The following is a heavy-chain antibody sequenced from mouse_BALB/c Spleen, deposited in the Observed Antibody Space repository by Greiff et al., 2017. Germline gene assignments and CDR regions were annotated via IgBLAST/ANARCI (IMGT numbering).Heavy chain of an antibody. J-gene: IGHJ4*01. CDR3: ARSMNYYGYAMDY. Sequence: VQLQQSGAELVKPGASVKLSCKASGYTFKSYDINWVKQRPGQGLEWIGWIYPGDGSTKYNEKFKGKATLTADKSSSTAYMQLSSLTSENSAVYFCARSMNYYGYAMDYWGQGTSVTVSS. CDR2: IYPGDGST. D-gene: IGHD1-1*01. V-gene: IGHV1S56*01. CDR1: GYTFKSYD.